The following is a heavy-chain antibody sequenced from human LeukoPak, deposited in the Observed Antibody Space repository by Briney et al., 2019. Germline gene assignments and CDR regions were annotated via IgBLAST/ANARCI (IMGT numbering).Heavy chain of an antibody. Sequence: SETLSLTCTVSGGSISNYYWSWIRQPPGKGLEWIGYIYYSGSTNYNPSLKSRVTISVDTSKNQFSLKLSSVTAADTAVYYCARQYIDILTGYHRGELYWYFDLWGRGTLVTVSS. CDR3: ARQYIDILTGYHRGELYWYFDL. D-gene: IGHD3-9*01. CDR1: GGSISNYY. J-gene: IGHJ2*01. V-gene: IGHV4-59*01. CDR2: IYYSGST.